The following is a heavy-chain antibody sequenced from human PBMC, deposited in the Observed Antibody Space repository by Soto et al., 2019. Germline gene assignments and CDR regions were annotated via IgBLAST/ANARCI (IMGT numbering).Heavy chain of an antibody. J-gene: IGHJ3*02. Sequence: AGGSLRLSCAASGFTVSSNYMTWVRQAPGMGLEWVSVIYSGGTTYYADSVRGRFTVSRHNSKNTLYLQMNSLRTEDTAVYYCARAYSDSSGYYYSAFDIWGQGTMVTVSS. D-gene: IGHD3-22*01. CDR2: IYSGGTT. CDR3: ARAYSDSSGYYYSAFDI. CDR1: GFTVSSNY. V-gene: IGHV3-53*04.